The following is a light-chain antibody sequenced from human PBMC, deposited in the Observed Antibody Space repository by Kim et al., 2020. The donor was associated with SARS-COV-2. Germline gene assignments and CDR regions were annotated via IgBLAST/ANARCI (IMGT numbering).Light chain of an antibody. CDR3: QQANSFPRT. Sequence: ASVGDRVTFSCRASQDVNGWLAWYQQKPGKAPKLLIYAASSLQPGVPSRFRGSGSDTDFTLTISSLQPEDFATYYCQQANSFPRTFGQGTKVDIK. CDR1: QDVNGW. CDR2: AAS. J-gene: IGKJ1*01. V-gene: IGKV1-12*01.